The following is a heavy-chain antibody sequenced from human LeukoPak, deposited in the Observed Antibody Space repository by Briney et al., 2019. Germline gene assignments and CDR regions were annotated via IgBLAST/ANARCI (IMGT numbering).Heavy chain of an antibody. J-gene: IGHJ5*02. Sequence: PSETLSLTCTVSGGSISSSSYYWGWIRQPPGKGLEWIGSIYYSGSTYYNPSLKSRVTISVDTSKNQFSLKLSSVTAADTAVYYCARGRRENMVRGVNGWFDPWGQGTLVTVSS. D-gene: IGHD3-10*01. CDR2: IYYSGST. V-gene: IGHV4-39*07. CDR1: GGSISSSSYY. CDR3: ARGRRENMVRGVNGWFDP.